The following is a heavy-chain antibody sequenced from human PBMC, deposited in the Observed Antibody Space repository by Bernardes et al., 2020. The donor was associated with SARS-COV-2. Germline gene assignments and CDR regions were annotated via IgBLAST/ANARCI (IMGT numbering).Heavy chain of an antibody. J-gene: IGHJ6*02. CDR3: AAAGPYDFWSGYYSPLAPYYYYYGMDV. D-gene: IGHD3-3*01. Sequence: SVKVSCKASGFTLTSSAVQWVRQARGQRLEWIGWIVVGSGNTNYAQKFQERVTITRDMSTSTAYMELSSLRSEDTAVYYCAAAGPYDFWSGYYSPLAPYYYYYGMDVGGQGTTVTVSS. CDR2: IVVGSGNT. V-gene: IGHV1-58*01. CDR1: GFTLTSSA.